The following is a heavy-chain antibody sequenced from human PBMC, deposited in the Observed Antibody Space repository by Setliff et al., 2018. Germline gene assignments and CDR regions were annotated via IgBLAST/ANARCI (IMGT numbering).Heavy chain of an antibody. D-gene: IGHD1-1*01. CDR3: ARDHGELGQERRTHFFRH. CDR2: ISSNSTI. V-gene: IGHV3-48*01. J-gene: IGHJ1*01. Sequence: PGGSLRLSCVASGFNLHVYTMEWVRQAPGKGLDWVSSISSNSTIYYADSVKGRFTISRDNAKNSLYLQMNSLRAEDTAVYYCARDHGELGQERRTHFFRHWGQGTLVTVSS. CDR1: GFNLHVYT.